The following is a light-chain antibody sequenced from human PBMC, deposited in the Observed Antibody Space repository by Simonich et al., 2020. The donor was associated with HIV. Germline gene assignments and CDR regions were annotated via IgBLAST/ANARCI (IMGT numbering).Light chain of an antibody. CDR3: CSYASSTTFHVV. Sequence: QSALTQPASVSGSPGQSITISCTGTSSDVGGYNYVSWYQQHPGKAPKLLIYDVSKRPAGVSNRFSGSKSGNTASLTISGLQAEDEADYYCCSYASSTTFHVVFGGGTQLTVL. J-gene: IGLJ2*01. CDR2: DVS. V-gene: IGLV2-23*02. CDR1: SSDVGGYNY.